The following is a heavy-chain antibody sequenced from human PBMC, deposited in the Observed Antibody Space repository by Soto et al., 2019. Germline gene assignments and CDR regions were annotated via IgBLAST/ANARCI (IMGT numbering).Heavy chain of an antibody. CDR3: ARGRYCLTGRCFPNWFDS. D-gene: IGHD7-27*01. J-gene: IGHJ5*01. CDR2: IYKSATT. CDR1: GDSISNLDYF. V-gene: IGHV4-30-4*01. Sequence: QVQLLESGPGLVKPSQTLSLTCSVSGDSISNLDYFWAWIRQPPGQALEYIGYIYKSATTYYNPSFESRVAISVDTSKRQFSLNVTSVTAADTAVYFCARGRYCLTGRCFPNWFDSWGKGALVTVSS.